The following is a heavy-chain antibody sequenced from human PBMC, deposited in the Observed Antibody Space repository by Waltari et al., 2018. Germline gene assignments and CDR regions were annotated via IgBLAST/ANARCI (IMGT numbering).Heavy chain of an antibody. CDR3: ASVVVVAATPGDNYFDY. V-gene: IGHV4-34*01. Sequence: QVQLQQWGAGLLKPSETLSLTCAVYGGSFSGYYWSWIRQPPGKGLEWIGEINHSGSTHYTPSLKSRVTISVDTSKNQFSLKLSSVTAADTAVYYCASVVVVAATPGDNYFDYWGQGTLVTVSS. J-gene: IGHJ4*02. CDR2: INHSGST. D-gene: IGHD2-15*01. CDR1: GGSFSGYY.